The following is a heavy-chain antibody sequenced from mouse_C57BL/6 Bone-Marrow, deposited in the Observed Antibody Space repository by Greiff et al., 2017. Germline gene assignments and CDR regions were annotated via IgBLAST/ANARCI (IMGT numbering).Heavy chain of an antibody. CDR3: ARDDYYGSSPFAY. V-gene: IGHV5-4*01. Sequence: EVQVVESGGGLVKPGGSLKLSCAASGFTFSSYAMSWVRQTPEKRLEWVATISDGGSYTYYPDNVKGRFTISRDNAKNNLYLQMSHLKSEDTAMYYCARDDYYGSSPFAYWGQGTLVTVSA. CDR1: GFTFSSYA. CDR2: ISDGGSYT. J-gene: IGHJ3*01. D-gene: IGHD1-1*01.